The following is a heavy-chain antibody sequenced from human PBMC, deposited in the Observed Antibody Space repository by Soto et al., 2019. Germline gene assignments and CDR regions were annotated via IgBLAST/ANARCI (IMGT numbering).Heavy chain of an antibody. CDR1: GFTFSSYG. V-gene: IGHV3-33*01. J-gene: IGHJ6*02. D-gene: IGHD2-2*02. CDR2: IWYDGSHK. CDR3: ARDRGYCSSTSCYTDYYYDMDV. Sequence: GGSLRLSCAASGFTFSSYGMYWVRQAPGKGLEWVALIWYDGSHKDYLDSVKGRSTISRDNSKNTLYLQMNSLRAEDTAVYYCARDRGYCSSTSCYTDYYYDMDVWGQGTTVTVSS.